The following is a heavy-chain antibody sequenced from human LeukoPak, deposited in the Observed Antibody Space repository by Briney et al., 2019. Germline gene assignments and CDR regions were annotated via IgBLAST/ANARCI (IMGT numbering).Heavy chain of an antibody. Sequence: GGSLRLSCAASGFTFSSYVMSWVRQAPGKGLEWVSAISGSGGSTYYADSVKGRFTISRDNSKNTLYLQMNSLRAEDTAVYYCAVRGYSYGGYYYYYMDVWGKGTTVTVSS. D-gene: IGHD5-18*01. CDR1: GFTFSSYV. V-gene: IGHV3-23*01. J-gene: IGHJ6*03. CDR3: AVRGYSYGGYYYYYMDV. CDR2: ISGSGGST.